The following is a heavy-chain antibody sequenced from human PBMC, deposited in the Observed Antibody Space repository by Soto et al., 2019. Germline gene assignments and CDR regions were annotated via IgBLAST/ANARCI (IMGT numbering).Heavy chain of an antibody. J-gene: IGHJ4*02. CDR1: GGTFSSYA. Sequence: SVKVSCKASGGTFSSYAISWVRQAPGQGLEWMGGIIPIFGTANYAQKFQGRVTITADKSTSTAYMELSSLRSEDTAVYYCARDYDSSGYFDYWGQGTLVTVSS. D-gene: IGHD3-22*01. CDR2: IIPIFGTA. CDR3: ARDYDSSGYFDY. V-gene: IGHV1-69*06.